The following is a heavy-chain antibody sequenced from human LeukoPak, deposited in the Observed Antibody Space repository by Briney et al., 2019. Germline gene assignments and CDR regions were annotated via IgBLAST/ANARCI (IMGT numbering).Heavy chain of an antibody. CDR3: ARLDDSNSRRPENDAFDV. V-gene: IGHV3-66*02. J-gene: IGHJ3*01. CDR1: GSTVKSTY. D-gene: IGHD3-22*01. CDR2: LYSGGDT. Sequence: GGSPRLSCAVSGSTVKSTYMSWGRQAPGKGLGGVSVLYSGGDTYYADSVKSRFTISRDNSKNTVYLQMNNLIPQDTAVYYCARLDDSNSRRPENDAFDVWGQGTTVTVSS.